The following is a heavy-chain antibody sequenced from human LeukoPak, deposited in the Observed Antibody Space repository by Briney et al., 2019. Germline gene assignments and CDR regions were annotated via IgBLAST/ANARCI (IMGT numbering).Heavy chain of an antibody. Sequence: SETLSLTCTVSGGSISSNNYYWGWIRQPPGKGLEWIGSISYSGSTYYNPSLKSRVTISVDTSKNQFSLKLSSVTAADTAVYYCARDGREYCGGDCYSLNGMDVWGQGTTVTVSS. CDR2: ISYSGST. J-gene: IGHJ6*02. D-gene: IGHD2-21*02. V-gene: IGHV4-39*07. CDR3: ARDGREYCGGDCYSLNGMDV. CDR1: GGSISSNNYY.